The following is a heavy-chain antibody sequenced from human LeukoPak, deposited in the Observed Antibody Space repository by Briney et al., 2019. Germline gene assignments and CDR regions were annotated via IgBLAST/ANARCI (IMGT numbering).Heavy chain of an antibody. CDR1: GFTFSSYS. V-gene: IGHV3-21*01. CDR2: ISSSSSYI. D-gene: IGHD3-10*02. Sequence: GGSLRLSCGVSGFTFSSYSMCWIRQAPGKGLEWVSFISSSSSYIYYADSVKGRFTISRDNAKNSLYLQMNSLRAEDTAVYYCARGTMFPYYFDYWGQGTLVTVSS. J-gene: IGHJ4*02. CDR3: ARGTMFPYYFDY.